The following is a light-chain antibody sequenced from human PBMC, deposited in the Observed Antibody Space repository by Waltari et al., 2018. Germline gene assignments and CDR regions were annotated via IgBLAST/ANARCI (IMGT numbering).Light chain of an antibody. V-gene: IGLV3-10*01. Sequence: SYELTQPPSVSVSPGQTARITCSGDALSKKYAYWYQQKSGQAPVLVIYADNKRPSGIPEGFSGSSSGTMATLTITGAQVEDEADYYCYSTDGSGNHRVFGGGTKVTVL. CDR3: YSTDGSGNHRV. J-gene: IGLJ2*01. CDR2: ADN. CDR1: ALSKKY.